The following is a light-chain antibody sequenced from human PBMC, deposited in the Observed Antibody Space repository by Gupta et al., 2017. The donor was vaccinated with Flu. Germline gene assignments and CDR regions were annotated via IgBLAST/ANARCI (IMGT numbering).Light chain of an antibody. CDR1: HDVINY. V-gene: IGKV1-8*01. Sequence: PSFFSASTGDRVMITRRARHDVINYLAWYQQKPGKAPNLLIYAASTGKSGVPSRFSGSGSGTDFTLIISSLQSEDFANYFCQHYATYPGTFGTGTKVDIK. CDR3: QHYATYPGT. J-gene: IGKJ3*01. CDR2: AAS.